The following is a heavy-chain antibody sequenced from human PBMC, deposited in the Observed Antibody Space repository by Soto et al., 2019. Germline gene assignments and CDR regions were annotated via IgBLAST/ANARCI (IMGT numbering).Heavy chain of an antibody. Sequence: QVRLQQWGAGLLKPSETLSLSCAVYGGSFSGYYFSWIRHPPGRGLEWIGEINHSGSTNYNPSLKSRATISIDTTKNQFFLKLTSVTVADTAIYYWATKEGNSWSFDLWGQGTLVTVSS. D-gene: IGHD6-13*01. J-gene: IGHJ4*02. V-gene: IGHV4-34*02. CDR1: GGSFSGYY. CDR3: ATKEGNSWSFDL. CDR2: INHSGST.